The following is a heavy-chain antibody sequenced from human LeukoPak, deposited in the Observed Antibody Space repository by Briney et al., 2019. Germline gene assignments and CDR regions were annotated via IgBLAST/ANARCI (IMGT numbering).Heavy chain of an antibody. J-gene: IGHJ1*01. CDR3: AGATANSGTLTEYFHH. D-gene: IGHD1-14*01. V-gene: IGHV3-21*01. Sequence: SGGSLRLSCATSGITFSSYVMSWVRQAPGKGLEWVSTFTKRSSDMYYADSVKGRFTISRDNAKNSLYLQMDSLRAEDTAVYYCAGATANSGTLTEYFHHWGQGTLVTV. CDR1: GITFSSYV. CDR2: FTKRSSDM.